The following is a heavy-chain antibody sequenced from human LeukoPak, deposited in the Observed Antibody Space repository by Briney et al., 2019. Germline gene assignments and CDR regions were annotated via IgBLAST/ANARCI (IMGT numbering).Heavy chain of an antibody. CDR1: GGSFSGYY. Sequence: SETLSLTCAVYGGSFSGYYWSWIRQPPGKGLEWIGEINHSGSTNYNPSLKSRVTISVDTSKNQFSLKLTSVTAADTAVYFCARGFVFLDFWGQGTLVTVSS. V-gene: IGHV4-34*01. CDR3: ARGFVFLDF. D-gene: IGHD3-10*01. J-gene: IGHJ4*02. CDR2: INHSGST.